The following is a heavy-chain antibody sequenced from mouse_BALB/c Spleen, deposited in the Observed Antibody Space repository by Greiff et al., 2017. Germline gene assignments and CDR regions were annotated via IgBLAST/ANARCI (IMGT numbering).Heavy chain of an antibody. V-gene: IGHV5-17*02. CDR1: GFTFSSFG. CDR2: ISSGSSTI. Sequence: EVQLVESGGGLVQPGGSRKLSCAASGFTFSSFGMHWVRQAPEKGLEWVAYISSGSSTIYYADTVKGRFTISRDNPKNTLFLQMTSLRSEDTAMYYCARSEDYDYFDYWGQGTTLTVSS. D-gene: IGHD2-4*01. J-gene: IGHJ2*01. CDR3: ARSEDYDYFDY.